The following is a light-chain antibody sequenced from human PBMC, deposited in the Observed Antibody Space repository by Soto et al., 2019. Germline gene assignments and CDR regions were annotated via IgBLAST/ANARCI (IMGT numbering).Light chain of an antibody. Sequence: EIVLTQSPATLSLSPGERATLSCGASQSVSSSYLAWYQQKPGLAPRLLIYDASSRATGIPDRFSGSGSGTDFTLTISRLEPEDFAVYYCQQYVSPPITFGQGTRLEIK. CDR1: QSVSSSY. J-gene: IGKJ5*01. CDR2: DAS. CDR3: QQYVSPPIT. V-gene: IGKV3D-20*01.